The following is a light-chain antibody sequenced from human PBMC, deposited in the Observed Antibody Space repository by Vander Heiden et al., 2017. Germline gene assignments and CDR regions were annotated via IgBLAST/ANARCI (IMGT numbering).Light chain of an antibody. V-gene: IGLV3-25*03. Sequence: CSGDALAKHYAHWYQQKPGQAPVLVIYKDTERPSGIPERFSASSSGTTVTLTISRGQAEDEADYHCQSADSTGNYHVFGMGTKFSVL. CDR3: QSADSTGNYHV. CDR2: KDT. J-gene: IGLJ1*01. CDR1: ALAKHY.